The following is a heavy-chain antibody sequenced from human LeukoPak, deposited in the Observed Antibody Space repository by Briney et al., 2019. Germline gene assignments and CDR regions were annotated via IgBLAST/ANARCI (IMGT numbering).Heavy chain of an antibody. J-gene: IGHJ4*02. CDR1: GYSFTKYW. V-gene: IGHV5-51*01. CDR3: ARRVGRTGATDFDY. Sequence: GEVLKICCKGSGYSFTKYWIGLVRQMPGKGLGWMWIIYPGESATRHSPSFQGQVTISADKSISTAYRLWSSLKASYTAMYYCARRVGRTGATDFDYWGQGTLVTVSS. D-gene: IGHD3/OR15-3a*01. CDR2: IYPGESAT.